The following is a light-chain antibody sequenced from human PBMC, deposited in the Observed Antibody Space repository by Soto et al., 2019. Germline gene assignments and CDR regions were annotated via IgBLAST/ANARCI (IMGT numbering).Light chain of an antibody. J-gene: IGLJ1*01. CDR1: SSDVGGYNY. CDR2: EVS. CDR3: RSYTSSSTLV. Sequence: QSALTQPASVSGSPGQSITISCTGTSSDVGGYNYVSWYQQHPGKAPKLMIYEVSNRPSGVSNRFSGSKSGNTASLTISGLQAEDEAEYYCRSYTSSSTLVFGTGTKVTVL. V-gene: IGLV2-14*01.